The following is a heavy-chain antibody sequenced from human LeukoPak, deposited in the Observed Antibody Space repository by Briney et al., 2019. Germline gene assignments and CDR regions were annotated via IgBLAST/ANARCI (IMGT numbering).Heavy chain of an antibody. CDR1: GGSISSGGYY. J-gene: IGHJ6*02. V-gene: IGHV4-31*03. CDR2: IYYSGST. D-gene: IGHD3-22*01. CDR3: ARGGSGYYYDYYYGMDV. Sequence: PSETLSLTCTVSGGSISSGGYYWSWIRQHPGKGLEWIGYIYYSGSTYYNPSLKSRVTISVDTSKNQFSLKLSSVTAADTAVYCCARGGSGYYYDYYYGMDVWGQGTTVTVSS.